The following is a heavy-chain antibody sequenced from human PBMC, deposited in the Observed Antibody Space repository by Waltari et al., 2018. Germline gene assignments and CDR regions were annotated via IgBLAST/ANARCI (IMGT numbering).Heavy chain of an antibody. J-gene: IGHJ5*02. CDR3: ARDARPSYDSSGYHWFDP. Sequence: QVQLVQSGAEVKKPGASVKVSCKASGYTFTSYYIHWVRQAPGQGLEWMGIINPSGGSTSYAQKCQGRVTMTRDTSTSTVYMEVTSLRSEDTAVYYCARDARPSYDSSGYHWFDPGGQGTLVTVSS. CDR2: INPSGGST. V-gene: IGHV1-46*01. CDR1: GYTFTSYY. D-gene: IGHD3-22*01.